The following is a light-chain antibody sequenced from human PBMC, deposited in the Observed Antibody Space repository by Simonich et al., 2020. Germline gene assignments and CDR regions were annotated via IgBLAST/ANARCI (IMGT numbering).Light chain of an antibody. Sequence: DIQMTQSPSSLSASVGDRVTITCRASQSISSYLNLYQQKPGKAPKLLSYAASSLQSGVPSRFRGSGSGTDFTLTISSLQPEDFATYYCQQSYSTPLTFGGGTKVEIK. V-gene: IGKV1-39*01. CDR1: QSISSY. CDR2: AAS. CDR3: QQSYSTPLT. J-gene: IGKJ4*01.